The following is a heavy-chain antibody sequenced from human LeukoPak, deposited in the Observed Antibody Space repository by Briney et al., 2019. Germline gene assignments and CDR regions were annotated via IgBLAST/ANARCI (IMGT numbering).Heavy chain of an antibody. J-gene: IGHJ4*02. CDR1: GFTFSSYS. D-gene: IGHD1-26*01. Sequence: GGSLRLSCAASGFTFSSYSINWVRQAPGKGLEWVSSISSSSSYIYYADSVKGRFTISRDNAKNSLYLQMNSLRAEDTAVYYCARSSGVVGATGYIDYWGQGTLVTVSS. CDR2: ISSSSSYI. V-gene: IGHV3-21*01. CDR3: ARSSGVVGATGYIDY.